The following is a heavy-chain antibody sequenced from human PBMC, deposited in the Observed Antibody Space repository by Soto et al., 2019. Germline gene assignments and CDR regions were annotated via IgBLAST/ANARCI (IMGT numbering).Heavy chain of an antibody. CDR1: GFTFSDYY. D-gene: IGHD1-1*01. V-gene: IGHV3-11*03. J-gene: IGHJ3*02. Sequence: PGGSLRLSCAASGFTFSDYYMSWIRQAPGKGLEWVSYISSSSSYTNYADSVKGRFTISRDNAKNSLYLQMNSLRAEDTAVYYCARHPSRTTAAFDIWGQGTMVTVSS. CDR3: ARHPSRTTAAFDI. CDR2: ISSSSSYT.